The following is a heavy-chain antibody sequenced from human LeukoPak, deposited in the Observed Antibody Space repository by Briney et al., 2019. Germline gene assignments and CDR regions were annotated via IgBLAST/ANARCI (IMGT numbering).Heavy chain of an antibody. CDR1: GYTFTSYG. V-gene: IGHV1-2*06. Sequence: GASVKVSCKASGYTFTSYGISWVRQAPGQGLEWMGRINPNSGGTNYAQKFQGRVTMTRDTSISTAYMELSRLRSDDTAVYYCHSAHYYYGMDVWGQGTTVTVSS. CDR3: HSAHYYYGMDV. D-gene: IGHD3-10*01. J-gene: IGHJ6*02. CDR2: INPNSGGT.